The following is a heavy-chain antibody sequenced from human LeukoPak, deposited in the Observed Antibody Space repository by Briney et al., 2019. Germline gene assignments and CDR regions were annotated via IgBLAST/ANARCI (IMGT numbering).Heavy chain of an antibody. CDR1: GYTFTAYY. D-gene: IGHD5-12*01. V-gene: IGHV1-46*01. J-gene: IGHJ4*02. CDR2: INPSAGST. CDR3: ARDRRYNDYDYCFDY. Sequence: ASVKVSCKASGYTFTAYYMHWVRQAPGHGLEWMGIINPSAGSTTYAQKFQGRVAMTRDTSTSTVYMELSSLSSGDTAVYYCARDRRYNDYDYCFDYWGQGTLVTVSS.